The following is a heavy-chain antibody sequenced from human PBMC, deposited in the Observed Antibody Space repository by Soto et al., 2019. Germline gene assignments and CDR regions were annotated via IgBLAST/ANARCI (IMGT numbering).Heavy chain of an antibody. CDR2: ISYDGSNK. V-gene: IGHV3-30*18. CDR1: GFTFRSYG. J-gene: IGHJ5*02. D-gene: IGHD2-2*01. CDR3: AKDTSPILNNWFDP. Sequence: QVQLVESGGGVVQPGRSLRLSCAASGFTFRSYGMHWVRQAPGKGLEWVAVISYDGSNKYYADSVKGRFTISRDNSKNTLYLQMNSLRAEDTAVYYCAKDTSPILNNWFDPWGQGTLVTVSS.